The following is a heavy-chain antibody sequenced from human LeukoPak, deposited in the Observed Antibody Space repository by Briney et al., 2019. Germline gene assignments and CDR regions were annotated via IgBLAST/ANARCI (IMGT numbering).Heavy chain of an antibody. CDR1: GYTFTGYY. D-gene: IGHD3-3*01. V-gene: IGHV1-2*02. CDR3: ASYFEIWGYDFWSDDAFDI. CDR2: INPNSGGT. J-gene: IGHJ3*02. Sequence: GASVKVSCKASGYTFTGYYMHWVRQAPGQGLEWMGWINPNSGGTNYAQKFQGRVTMTRDTSISTAYMELSRLRSDDTAVYYCASYFEIWGYDFWSDDAFDIWGQGTMVTVSS.